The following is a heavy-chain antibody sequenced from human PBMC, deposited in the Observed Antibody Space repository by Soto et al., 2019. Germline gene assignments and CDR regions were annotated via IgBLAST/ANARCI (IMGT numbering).Heavy chain of an antibody. CDR1: GYTFTSYG. CDR3: ARGPGYSGYDFYYHYGTDF. Sequence: GSSGKVSCKASGYTFTSYGISWVRQAPGQELEWMGWISAYNGNTNYAQKLQGRVTMTTDTSTSTAYMELRSLRSDDTAVYYCARGPGYSGYDFYYHYGTDFWGQGTTVTVSS. V-gene: IGHV1-18*01. D-gene: IGHD5-12*01. CDR2: ISAYNGNT. J-gene: IGHJ6*02.